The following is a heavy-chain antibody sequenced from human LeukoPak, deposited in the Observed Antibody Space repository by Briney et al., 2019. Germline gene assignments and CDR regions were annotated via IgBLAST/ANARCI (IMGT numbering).Heavy chain of an antibody. CDR2: IYYSGST. J-gene: IGHJ4*02. CDR3: ARRGGSYNGYYFDY. D-gene: IGHD1-26*01. V-gene: IGHV4-59*08. CDR1: GGSISSYY. Sequence: SETLSLTCTVSGGSISSYYWSWIRQPPGKGLEWIGYIYYSGSTNYNPSLKSRVAISVDTSKNQFSLKLSSVTAADTAVYYCARRGGSYNGYYFDYWGQGTLVTVSS.